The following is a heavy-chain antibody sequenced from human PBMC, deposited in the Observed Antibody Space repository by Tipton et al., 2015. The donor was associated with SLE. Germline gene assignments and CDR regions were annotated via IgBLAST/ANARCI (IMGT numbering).Heavy chain of an antibody. D-gene: IGHD2-15*01. CDR2: IYYDGSNK. CDR3: AKDLGGYCSSGYCLGADY. V-gene: IGHV3-33*06. J-gene: IGHJ4*02. CDR1: GFTFSSYA. Sequence: RSLRLSCAASGFTFSSYAMHWVRQAPGKGLEWVAVIYYDGSNKYDADSVKGRFTISRDNSKNTLYLQMNSLRVEDTAVYYCAKDLGGYCSSGYCLGADYWGQGTLVAVSS.